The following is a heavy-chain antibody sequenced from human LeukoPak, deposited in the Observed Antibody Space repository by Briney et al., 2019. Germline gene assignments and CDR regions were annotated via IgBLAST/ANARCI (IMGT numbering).Heavy chain of an antibody. D-gene: IGHD4-23*01. Sequence: SETLSLTCAVYGVSFSGYYWSWIRQPPGKGLEWIGEINHSGSTNYNPSLKSRVTISVDTSKNQFSLKLSSVTAADTAVYYCARGGDYGGNREVDYWGQGTLVTVSS. J-gene: IGHJ4*02. V-gene: IGHV4-34*01. CDR2: INHSGST. CDR1: GVSFSGYY. CDR3: ARGGDYGGNREVDY.